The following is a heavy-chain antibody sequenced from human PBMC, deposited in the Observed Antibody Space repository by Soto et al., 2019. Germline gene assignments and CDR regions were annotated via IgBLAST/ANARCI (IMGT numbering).Heavy chain of an antibody. D-gene: IGHD6-13*01. CDR3: ARWNWQQLAFDY. V-gene: IGHV3-13*05. J-gene: IGHJ4*02. CDR1: GFTFSSSD. Sequence: PGGSLRLSFAASGFTFSSSDMHWVRQATGKGLEWVSGIGSAGDPYYAGSVKGRFTISRENAKNSLYLQMNSLRAGDTAVYYCARWNWQQLAFDYWGQGILVTVSS. CDR2: IGSAGDP.